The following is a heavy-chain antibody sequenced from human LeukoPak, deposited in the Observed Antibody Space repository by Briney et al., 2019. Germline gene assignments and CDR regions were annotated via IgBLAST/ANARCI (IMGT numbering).Heavy chain of an antibody. Sequence: ASVKVSCKASGYTFTGYYMHWVRQAPGQGLEWMGWINPNSGGTNYAQKFQGRVTMTRDTSISTAYMELSRLRPDDTAVYYCARGGQYSSGWYNWFDPWGQGTLVTVSS. CDR1: GYTFTGYY. CDR3: ARGGQYSSGWYNWFDP. CDR2: INPNSGGT. V-gene: IGHV1-2*02. D-gene: IGHD6-19*01. J-gene: IGHJ5*02.